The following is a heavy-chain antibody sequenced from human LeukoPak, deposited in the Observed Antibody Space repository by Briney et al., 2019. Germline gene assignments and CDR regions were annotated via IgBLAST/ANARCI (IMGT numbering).Heavy chain of an antibody. CDR1: GGTFSSYA. Sequence: ASVKVSCKASGGTFSSYAISWVRQAPGQGLEWMGGIIPIFGTANYAQKFQGRVTITADKSTSTAYMELSSLRSEDTAVYYCAREVSSYGYCFDYWGQGTLVTVSS. CDR3: AREVSSYGYCFDY. CDR2: IIPIFGTA. D-gene: IGHD5-18*01. J-gene: IGHJ4*02. V-gene: IGHV1-69*06.